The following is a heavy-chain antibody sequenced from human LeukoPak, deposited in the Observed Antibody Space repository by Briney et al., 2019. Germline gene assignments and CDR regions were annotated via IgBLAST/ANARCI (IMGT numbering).Heavy chain of an antibody. CDR2: INTNTGNP. J-gene: IGHJ4*02. CDR1: GYTFTSYA. D-gene: IGHD6-13*01. Sequence: GASVKVSCKASGYTFTSYAMNWVRQAPGQGLEWMGWINTNTGNPTYAQGFTGRFVFSLDTSVSTAYLQISSLKAEDTAVYYCARVHPTRWPRAAGTGKLDYWGQGTLVTVSS. CDR3: ARVHPTRWPRAAGTGKLDY. V-gene: IGHV7-4-1*02.